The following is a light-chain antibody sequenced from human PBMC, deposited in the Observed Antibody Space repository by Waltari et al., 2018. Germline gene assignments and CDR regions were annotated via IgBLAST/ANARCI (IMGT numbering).Light chain of an antibody. CDR3: QAWDSSKVV. J-gene: IGLJ3*02. V-gene: IGLV3-1*01. Sequence: SYELTQPPSVSVSPGQTAIITCSGDKLGDRYASWYQQTPGQSPVLVIYQDNKRPSGIPERFSGSNSGSTATLTISGTQTMDEADYYCQAWDSSKVVFGGGTKLTVL. CDR1: KLGDRY. CDR2: QDN.